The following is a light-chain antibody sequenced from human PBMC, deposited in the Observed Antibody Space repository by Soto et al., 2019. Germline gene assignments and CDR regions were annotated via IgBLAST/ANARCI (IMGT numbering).Light chain of an antibody. Sequence: VLTQSPGTLSLSPGERATLSCRASQTVYSNYLAWYQQKPGQAPRLLIYGASSRATGIPDRFSGSGSGTDFTLTISRLEPEDFAVYYCQQYGSSVSYTFGQGTKLKIK. J-gene: IGKJ2*01. CDR3: QQYGSSVSYT. CDR1: QTVYSNY. V-gene: IGKV3-20*01. CDR2: GAS.